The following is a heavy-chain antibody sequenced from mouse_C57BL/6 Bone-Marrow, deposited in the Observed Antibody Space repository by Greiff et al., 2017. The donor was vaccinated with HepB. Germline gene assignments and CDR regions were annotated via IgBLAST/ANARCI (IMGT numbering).Heavy chain of an antibody. Sequence: VQLKQSVAELVRPGASVKLSCTASGFNIKNTYMHWVKQRPEQGLEWIGRIDPANGNTKYAPKFQGKATITADTSSNTAYLQLSSLTSEDTAIYYCARGYPYYYGSSYYYAMDYWGQGTSVTVSS. CDR3: ARGYPYYYGSSYYYAMDY. J-gene: IGHJ4*01. CDR2: IDPANGNT. V-gene: IGHV14-3*01. D-gene: IGHD1-1*01. CDR1: GFNIKNTY.